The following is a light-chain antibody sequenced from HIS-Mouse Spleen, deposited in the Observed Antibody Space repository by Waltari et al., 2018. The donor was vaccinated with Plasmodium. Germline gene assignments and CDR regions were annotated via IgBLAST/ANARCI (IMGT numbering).Light chain of an antibody. Sequence: YVLPRPPSVPVAQDQPPRFTWGGTTLGVKVVHWYQQKPGQAPVLVVYDDSDRPSGIPERFSGSNSGNTATLTISRVEAGDEADYYCRVWDSSSDHPVFGGGTKLTVL. J-gene: IGLJ2*01. V-gene: IGLV3-21*02. CDR3: RVWDSSSDHPV. CDR2: DDS. CDR1: TLGVKV.